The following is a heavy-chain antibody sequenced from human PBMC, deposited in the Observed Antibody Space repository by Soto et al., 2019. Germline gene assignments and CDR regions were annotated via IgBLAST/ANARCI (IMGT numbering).Heavy chain of an antibody. CDR1: GFTFSSYG. V-gene: IGHV3-33*01. J-gene: IGHJ4*02. Sequence: QVQLVESGGGVVQPGRSLRLSCAASGFTFSSYGMHWVRQAPGKGLEWVVVIWYDGSNKYYADSVKGRFTISRDNSKNTLYLQMNSLRAEDTAVYYCARDLKPSGWLFDYWGQGTLVTVSS. CDR2: IWYDGSNK. CDR3: ARDLKPSGWLFDY. D-gene: IGHD3-10*01.